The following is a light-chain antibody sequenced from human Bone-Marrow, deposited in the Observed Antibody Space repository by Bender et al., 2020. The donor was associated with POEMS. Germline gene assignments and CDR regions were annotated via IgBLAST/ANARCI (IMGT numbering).Light chain of an antibody. CDR3: QAWDSINVI. CDR2: RDT. V-gene: IGLV3-1*01. CDR1: NLGDRY. J-gene: IGLJ2*01. Sequence: YELTQPPSLSVSPGQTASITCSGDNLGDRYVSWYQQKPGQSPVVVIYRDTKRPSGIPARFSGPNSGNRATLTISAPQAMDEADYFRQAWDSINVIFGGGTKVTVL.